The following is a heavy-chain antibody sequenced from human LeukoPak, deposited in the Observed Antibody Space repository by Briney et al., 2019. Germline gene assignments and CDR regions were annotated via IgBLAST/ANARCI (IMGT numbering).Heavy chain of an antibody. J-gene: IGHJ4*02. CDR2: ISYDGSNK. CDR1: GFTVSINY. CDR3: AKGVFGVVITGVDY. D-gene: IGHD3-3*01. V-gene: IGHV3-30*18. Sequence: PGGSLRLSCAASGFTVSINYMSWVRQAPGKGLEWVAVISYDGSNKYYADSVKGRFTISRDNSKNTLYLQMNSLRAEDTAVYYCAKGVFGVVITGVDYWGQGTLVTVSS.